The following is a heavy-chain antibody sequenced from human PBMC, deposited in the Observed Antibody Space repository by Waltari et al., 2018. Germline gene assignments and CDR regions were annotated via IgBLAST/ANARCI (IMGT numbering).Heavy chain of an antibody. V-gene: IGHV1-46*01. Sequence: QVQLVQSGAEVKKPGASVKVSCKASGYTFTSYYMHWVRQAPGQGLEWMGIINPSGGSTSYAQKFQGRVTMTRDTSTSTVYMELSSLRSEDTAVYYCARDRGYCSSTSCYHNWFDPWGQGTLVTVSS. CDR2: INPSGGST. CDR1: GYTFTSYY. J-gene: IGHJ5*02. CDR3: ARDRGYCSSTSCYHNWFDP. D-gene: IGHD2-2*01.